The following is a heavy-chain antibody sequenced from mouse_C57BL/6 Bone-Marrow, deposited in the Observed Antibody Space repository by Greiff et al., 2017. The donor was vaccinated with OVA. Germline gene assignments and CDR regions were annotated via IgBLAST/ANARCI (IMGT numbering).Heavy chain of an antibody. V-gene: IGHV5-4*01. CDR2: ISDGGSYT. D-gene: IGHD2-4*01. J-gene: IGHJ1*03. Sequence: EVHLVESGGGSVKPGGSLKLSCAASGFTFSSYAMSWVRQTPEKRLEWVATISDGGSYTYYPDNVKGRFTISRDNAKYNLYLQMSHLKSEDTAMSYCARDYDYDEYFDVWGTGTTVTVSS. CDR3: ARDYDYDEYFDV. CDR1: GFTFSSYA.